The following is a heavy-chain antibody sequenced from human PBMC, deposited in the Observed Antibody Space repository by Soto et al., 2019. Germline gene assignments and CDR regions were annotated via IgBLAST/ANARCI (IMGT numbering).Heavy chain of an antibody. CDR2: IYYSGST. CDR3: ARVAAAGTGFDY. D-gene: IGHD6-13*01. Sequence: SETLSLTCTVSGGSISSYYWSWIRQPPGKGLEWIGYIYYSGSTNYNPSLKSRVTISVDTSKNQFSLELSSVTAADTAVYYCARVAAAGTGFDYWGQGTLVTVSS. CDR1: GGSISSYY. J-gene: IGHJ4*02. V-gene: IGHV4-59*01.